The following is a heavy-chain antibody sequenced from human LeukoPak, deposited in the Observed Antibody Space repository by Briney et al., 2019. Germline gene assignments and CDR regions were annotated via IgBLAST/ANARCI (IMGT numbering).Heavy chain of an antibody. J-gene: IGHJ4*02. CDR3: ARVTGYVMEDYFDY. CDR1: GGSISSYY. V-gene: IGHV4-59*01. CDR2: IYYSGST. D-gene: IGHD6-13*01. Sequence: SETLSLSCTVSGGSISSYYWSWIRQPPGKGLEWIGYIYYSGSTNYNPSLKSRVTISVDTSKNQFSLRLSSVTAADTAVYYCARVTGYVMEDYFDYWGQGTLVTVSS.